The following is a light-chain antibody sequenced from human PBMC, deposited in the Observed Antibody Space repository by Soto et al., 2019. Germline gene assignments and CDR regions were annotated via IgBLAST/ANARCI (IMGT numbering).Light chain of an antibody. CDR3: CLYVGGRTYV. V-gene: IGLV2-23*01. J-gene: IGLJ1*01. CDR1: VGL. CDR2: DDT. Sequence: YVLTRPPSVPGSPGQSISISCTGTVGLVSWYQQHPGKVPKLIIYDDTKRPSGVSSRFSGSKSGNTASLTISGLQTEDEADYYCCLYVGGRTYVFGTGTKVTVL.